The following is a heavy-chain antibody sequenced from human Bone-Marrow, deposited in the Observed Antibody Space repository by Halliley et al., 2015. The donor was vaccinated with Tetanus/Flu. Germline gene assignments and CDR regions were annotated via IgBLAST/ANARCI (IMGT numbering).Heavy chain of an antibody. CDR2: MKSKELGETT. CDR3: SVGGLAPPY. CDR1: GSTLGDYA. Sequence: SLRLSCSVSGSTLGDYAMNWVRQAPGKGLEWVGFMKSKELGETTLYAASVEGRFTISRDASRNIAFLQMNSLRTEDTAVYYCSVGGLAPPYWGRGTLVSVSS. V-gene: IGHV3-49*04. J-gene: IGHJ4*02.